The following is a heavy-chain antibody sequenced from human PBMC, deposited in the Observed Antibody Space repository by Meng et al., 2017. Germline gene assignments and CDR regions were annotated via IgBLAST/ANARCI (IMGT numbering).Heavy chain of an antibody. D-gene: IGHD2-15*01. CDR2: INHSGST. V-gene: IGHV4-34*01. J-gene: IGHJ5*02. CDR1: GGSFSGYY. CDR3: ARGLRDIVVGVAATPRSWFDP. Sequence: SETLSLTCAVYGGSFSGYYWSWIRQPPGKGLEWIGEINHSGSTNYNPSLKSRVTISVDTSKNQFSLKLSYVTAAETAVYYCARGLRDIVVGVAATPRSWFDPWGQGTLVTVSS.